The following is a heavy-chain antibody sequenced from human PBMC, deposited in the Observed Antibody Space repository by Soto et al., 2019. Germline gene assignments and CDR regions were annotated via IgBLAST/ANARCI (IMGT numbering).Heavy chain of an antibody. CDR2: ISGSGGST. Sequence: PGGSLRLSCAASGFTFSSYAMSWVRQAPGKGLEWVSAISGSGGSTYYADSVKGRFTISRDNSKNTLYLQMNSLRAEDTAVYYCAKGGPNYYDSSGYPFLDYYYYYGMDVWGQGTTVTVSS. D-gene: IGHD3-22*01. J-gene: IGHJ6*02. CDR3: AKGGPNYYDSSGYPFLDYYYYYGMDV. V-gene: IGHV3-23*01. CDR1: GFTFSSYA.